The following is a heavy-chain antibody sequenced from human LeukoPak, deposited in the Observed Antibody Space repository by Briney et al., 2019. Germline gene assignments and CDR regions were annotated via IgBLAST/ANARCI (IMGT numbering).Heavy chain of an antibody. J-gene: IGHJ4*02. D-gene: IGHD2-2*01. CDR3: ARGASGTSSTSSYKELRPIDY. V-gene: IGHV4-39*07. Sequence: PSETLSLTCTVSGGSISSYYWGWIRQPPGKGLEWIGSIYYSGSTYYNPSLKSRVTISVDTSKNQFSLKLSSVTAADTAVYYCARGASGTSSTSSYKELRPIDYWGQGTLVTVSS. CDR2: IYYSGST. CDR1: GGSISSYY.